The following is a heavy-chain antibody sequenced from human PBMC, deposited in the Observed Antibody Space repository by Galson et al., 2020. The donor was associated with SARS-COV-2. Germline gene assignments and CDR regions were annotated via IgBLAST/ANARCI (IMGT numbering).Heavy chain of an antibody. J-gene: IGHJ6*02. Sequence: ASVKVSCKASGYTFTGYYMHWVRQAPGQGLEWMGWINPNSGGTNYAQKFQGRVTMTRDTSISTAYMELSRLRSDDTAVYYCARGGEEMATILHYYGMDVWGQGTTVTVSS. V-gene: IGHV1-2*02. CDR3: ARGGEEMATILHYYGMDV. CDR1: GYTFTGYY. D-gene: IGHD5-12*01. CDR2: INPNSGGT.